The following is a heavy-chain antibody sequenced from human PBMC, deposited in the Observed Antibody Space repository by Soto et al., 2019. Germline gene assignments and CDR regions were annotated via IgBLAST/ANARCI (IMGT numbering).Heavy chain of an antibody. CDR2: MNPNSGNT. CDR1: GYTFTSYD. Sequence: QVQLVQSGAEVKKPGASVKVSCKASGYTFTSYDINWVRQATGQGLEWMGWMNPNSGNTGYAKKFQGRVNMTRNTSISTAYMELCILRSDVAGVDYCARRRDVIPWGNWFDLWGQGNLVTVSS. V-gene: IGHV1-8*01. J-gene: IGHJ5*02. D-gene: IGHD3-16*01. CDR3: ARRRDVIPWGNWFDL.